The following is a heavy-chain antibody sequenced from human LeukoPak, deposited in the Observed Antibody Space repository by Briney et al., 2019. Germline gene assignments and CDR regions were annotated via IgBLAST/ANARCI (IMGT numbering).Heavy chain of an antibody. J-gene: IGHJ6*03. CDR3: ARAEYYYYYMDV. V-gene: IGHV4-30-2*01. CDR1: GGSISSGDYY. Sequence: PSETLSLTCTVSGGSISSGDYYWSWIRQPPGKGLEWIGYIYHSGSTYYNLSLKSRVTISVDRSKNQFSLKLSSVTAADTAVYYCARAEYYYYYMDVWGKGTTVTVSS. CDR2: IYHSGST.